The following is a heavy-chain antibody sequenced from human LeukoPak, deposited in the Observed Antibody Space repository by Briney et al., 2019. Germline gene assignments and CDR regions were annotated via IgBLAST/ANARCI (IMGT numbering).Heavy chain of an antibody. V-gene: IGHV6-1*01. D-gene: IGHD6-19*01. J-gene: IGHJ4*02. Sequence: SQTLSLTCAISGDSVSSKSATWIWLRQSPSRGLEWLGRTYYSSKWFNEYGLSVRGRITVNPDTSTNQFSLHLNSVTPEDTAVYYCARAPHGSGCDYWSQGALVTVSS. CDR2: TYYSSKWFN. CDR1: GDSVSSKSAT. CDR3: ARAPHGSGCDY.